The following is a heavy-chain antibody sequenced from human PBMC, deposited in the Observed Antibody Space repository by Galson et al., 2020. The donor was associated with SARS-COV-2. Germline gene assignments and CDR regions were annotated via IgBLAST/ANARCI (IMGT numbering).Heavy chain of an antibody. Sequence: TLSLTCTVSRGSISNYYWSWIRQPPGKGLESIGYIYYSGRTTYNPSLKSRVTISVDTSKNQFSLKLTSVTAADTAVYYCARLAGGSNAFDIWGQGTMVAVSS. J-gene: IGHJ3*02. CDR1: RGSISNYY. V-gene: IGHV4-59*01. CDR2: IYYSGRT. CDR3: ARLAGGSNAFDI. D-gene: IGHD3-16*01.